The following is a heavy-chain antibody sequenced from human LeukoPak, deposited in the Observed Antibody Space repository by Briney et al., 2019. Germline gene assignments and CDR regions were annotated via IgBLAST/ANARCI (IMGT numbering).Heavy chain of an antibody. Sequence: ASVKVSCTASGYTFTGYYMHWVRQAPGQGLEWMGWINSNSGGTNYAQKLQGRVTMTRDTSINTAYLELTRLRSDDTAVYYCARSPHILTGENFDYWGQGTLVTVSS. CDR2: INSNSGGT. V-gene: IGHV1-2*02. D-gene: IGHD3-9*01. CDR1: GYTFTGYY. J-gene: IGHJ4*02. CDR3: ARSPHILTGENFDY.